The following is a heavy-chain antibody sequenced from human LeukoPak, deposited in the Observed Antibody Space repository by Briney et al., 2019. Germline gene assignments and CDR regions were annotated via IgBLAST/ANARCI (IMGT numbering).Heavy chain of an antibody. D-gene: IGHD4-11*01. V-gene: IGHV4-39*07. CDR2: IYYSGST. CDR3: ATVNPVTTNY. CDR1: GGSISSSSHY. J-gene: IGHJ4*02. Sequence: SETLSLTCTVSGGSISSSSHYWGWIRQPPGKGLEWIGSIYYSGSTYYNPSLKSRVTISVDTSKNQFSLKLSSVTAADTAVYYCATVNPVTTNYWGQGTLSPSPQ.